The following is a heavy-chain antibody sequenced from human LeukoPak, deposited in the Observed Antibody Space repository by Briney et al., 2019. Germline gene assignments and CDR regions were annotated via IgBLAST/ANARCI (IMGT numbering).Heavy chain of an antibody. V-gene: IGHV3-23*01. CDR2: ISDSGGRT. D-gene: IGHD3-22*01. CDR1: GITLSNYG. CDR3: AKRGVVIRVILVGFHKEAYYFDS. J-gene: IGHJ4*02. Sequence: GGSLRLSCAVSGITLSNYGMSWDRQAPGKGLEWVAGISDSGGRTNYTDSVKGRFTISRDNPKNTLYLQMNSLRAEDTAVYFCAKRGVVIRVILVGFHKEAYYFDSWGQGALVTVSS.